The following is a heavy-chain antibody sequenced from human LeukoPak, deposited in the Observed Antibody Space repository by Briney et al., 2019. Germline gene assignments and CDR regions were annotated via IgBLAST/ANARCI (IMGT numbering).Heavy chain of an antibody. D-gene: IGHD5-18*01. Sequence: PGGSLRLSCAASGFTFSSYSMNWVRQAPGKGLEWVSSISSSSSSYIYYADSVKGRFTISRDNAKNSLYLQMNSLRAEDTAVYYCARAPGGDTAMDLWGQGTLVTVSS. CDR3: ARAPGGDTAMDL. J-gene: IGHJ4*02. CDR1: GFTFSSYS. CDR2: ISSSSSSYI. V-gene: IGHV3-21*01.